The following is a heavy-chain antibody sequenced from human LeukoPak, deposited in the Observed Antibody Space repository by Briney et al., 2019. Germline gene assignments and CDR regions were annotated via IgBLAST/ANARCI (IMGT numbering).Heavy chain of an antibody. CDR2: INTDGSST. V-gene: IGHV3-74*01. J-gene: IGHJ3*01. Sequence: PSETLSLTCTVSGGSISSSTYYWGWVRQAPGKGLVWVSRINTDGSSTSYVDSVKGRFTISRDNAKNTLYLQMNSLRAEDTAVYYWERVFLHLGGGGQGKMVPVS. CDR1: GGSISSSTYY. D-gene: IGHD3-16*01. CDR3: ERVFLHLGG.